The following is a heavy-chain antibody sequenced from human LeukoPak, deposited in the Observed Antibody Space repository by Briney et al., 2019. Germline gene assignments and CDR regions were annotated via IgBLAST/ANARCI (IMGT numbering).Heavy chain of an antibody. D-gene: IGHD3-3*01. V-gene: IGHV3-33*01. CDR3: ARDDDFWSGYSFDY. J-gene: IGHJ4*02. CDR2: IWYDGTNK. CDR1: GFTFSNYG. Sequence: GGSLRLSCAASGFTFSNYGIHWVRQAPGKGLEWVAVIWYDGTNKYSADSVKGRFTISRDNSRSMLYLQMNSLRAEDSAVYYCARDDDFWSGYSFDYWGQGTLVTVSS.